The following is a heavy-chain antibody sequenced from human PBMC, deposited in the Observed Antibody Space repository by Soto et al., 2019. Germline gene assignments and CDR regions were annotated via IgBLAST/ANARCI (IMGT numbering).Heavy chain of an antibody. CDR3: ARETYYDFFGAFDI. V-gene: IGHV3-30-3*01. D-gene: IGHD3-3*01. CDR2: ISYDGSNK. Sequence: GGSLRLSCAASGFTFSSYAMHWVRQAPGKGLEWVAVISYDGSNKYYADSVKGRFTISRDNSKNTLYLQMNSLRAEDTAVYYCARETYYDFFGAFDIWGQGTMVTVSS. CDR1: GFTFSSYA. J-gene: IGHJ3*02.